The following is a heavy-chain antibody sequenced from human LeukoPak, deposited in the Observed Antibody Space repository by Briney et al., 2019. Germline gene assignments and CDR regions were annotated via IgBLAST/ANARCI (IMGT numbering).Heavy chain of an antibody. V-gene: IGHV1-18*01. CDR3: AREPRNQYCSSTSCYRAFDI. CDR1: GYTFTSYG. D-gene: IGHD2-2*01. J-gene: IGHJ3*02. CDR2: ISAYNGNT. Sequence: GASVKVSCKASGYTFTSYGISWVRQAPGQGLEWMGRISAYNGNTNYAQKLQGRVTMTTDTSTSTAYMELRSLRSDDTAVYYCAREPRNQYCSSTSCYRAFDIWGQGTMVTVSS.